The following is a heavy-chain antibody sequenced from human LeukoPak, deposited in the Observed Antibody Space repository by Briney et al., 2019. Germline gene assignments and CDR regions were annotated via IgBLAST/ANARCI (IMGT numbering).Heavy chain of an antibody. CDR2: INSDGSST. Sequence: GGSLRLSCAASGFSFRAYWMHWVRQDPGKGLVWVSRINSDGSSTTYADSVKGRFTISRDNAKNTLYLQMNSLRAEDTAVYYCVRGAAAPDCWGQGTLVTVSS. D-gene: IGHD2-15*01. CDR1: GFSFRAYW. J-gene: IGHJ4*02. V-gene: IGHV3-74*01. CDR3: VRGAAAPDC.